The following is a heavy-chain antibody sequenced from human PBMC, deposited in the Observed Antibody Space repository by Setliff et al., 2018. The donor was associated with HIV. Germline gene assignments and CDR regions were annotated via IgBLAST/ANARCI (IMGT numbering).Heavy chain of an antibody. CDR3: ASFGVTPMTTRDY. Sequence: SETLSLTCAFYGASFTDYYWNWIRQPPGKGLEWIGEIHHTGHINYNPSFKSRVTMSLDMSTNQFSLKMASMTAADSAVYYCASFGVTPMTTRDYWGQGTQVTVSS. CDR2: IHHTGHI. J-gene: IGHJ4*02. V-gene: IGHV4-34*01. D-gene: IGHD4-17*01. CDR1: GASFTDYY.